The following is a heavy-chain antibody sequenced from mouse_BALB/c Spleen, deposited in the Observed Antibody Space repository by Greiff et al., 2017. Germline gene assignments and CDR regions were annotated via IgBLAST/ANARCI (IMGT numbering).Heavy chain of an antibody. CDR3: ARRRNYGAMAY. CDR1: GYTFTDYA. CDR2: ISTYYGDA. V-gene: IGHV1S137*01. D-gene: IGHD2-1*01. J-gene: IGHJ4*01. Sequence: QVQLQQSGAELVRPGVSVKISCKGSGYTFTDYAMHWVKQSHAKSLEWIGVISTYYGDASYNQKFKGKATMPVDKSSSTAYMELARLTSEDSAIYYCARRRNYGAMAYWGQGTSVTVSS.